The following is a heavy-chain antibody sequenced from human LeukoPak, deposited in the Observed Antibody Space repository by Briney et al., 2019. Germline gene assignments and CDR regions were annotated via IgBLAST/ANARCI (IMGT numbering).Heavy chain of an antibody. V-gene: IGHV1-3*01. CDR2: INAGNGNT. D-gene: IGHD3-22*01. Sequence: ASVKVSCKASGYTFTSYAMHWVRQAPGQRLEWMGWINAGNGNTKYSQKFQGRVTITRDTSASTAYMELSSLRSEDTAVYYCARAFPYDSSGNTSPYYFDYWGQGTLVTVSS. J-gene: IGHJ4*02. CDR3: ARAFPYDSSGNTSPYYFDY. CDR1: GYTFTSYA.